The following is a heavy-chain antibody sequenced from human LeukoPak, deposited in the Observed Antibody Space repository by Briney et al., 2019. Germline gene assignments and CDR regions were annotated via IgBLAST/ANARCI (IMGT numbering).Heavy chain of an antibody. CDR3: AKDSADIVVVVAAGSYYYYYMDV. J-gene: IGHJ6*03. D-gene: IGHD2-15*01. V-gene: IGHV3-30*18. CDR2: ISYDGSNK. CDR1: GFTLSSYG. Sequence: GGSLRLSCAASGFTLSSYGMHWVRQAPGKGLEWVAVISYDGSNKYYADSVKGRFTISRDNSKNTLYLQMNSLRAEDTAVYYCAKDSADIVVVVAAGSYYYYYMDVWGKGTTVTISS.